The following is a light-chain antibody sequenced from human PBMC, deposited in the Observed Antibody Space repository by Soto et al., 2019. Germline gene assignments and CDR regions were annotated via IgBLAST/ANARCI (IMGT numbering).Light chain of an antibody. CDR2: DAS. CDR3: QKYYTTPIT. V-gene: IGKV3-15*01. Sequence: EIVMTQSPANLSVSPGERANLSCRASQSVNTNLAWYQQKPGQGPRLLMYDASTRATGIPARFSGSGSGTEFTLTISSLQAEDVAVYYCQKYYTTPITVGQGKRLEIK. J-gene: IGKJ5*01. CDR1: QSVNTN.